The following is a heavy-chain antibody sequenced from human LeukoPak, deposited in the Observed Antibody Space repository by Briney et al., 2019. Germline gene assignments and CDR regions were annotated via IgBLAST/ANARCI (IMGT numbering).Heavy chain of an antibody. CDR2: ISSSSSTI. D-gene: IGHD3-22*01. Sequence: GGSLRLSCAASGFTFSSFGMNWVRQAPGKGLEWVSYISSSSSTIYYADSVKGRFTISRDNAKNSLYLQMNSLRAEDTAVYYCARVVYYERGNWFDPWGQGTLVTVSS. V-gene: IGHV3-48*01. CDR1: GFTFSSFG. CDR3: ARVVYYERGNWFDP. J-gene: IGHJ5*02.